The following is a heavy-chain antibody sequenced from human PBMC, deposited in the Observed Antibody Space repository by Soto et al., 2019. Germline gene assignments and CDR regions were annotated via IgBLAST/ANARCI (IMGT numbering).Heavy chain of an antibody. J-gene: IGHJ4*02. CDR2: ISYDGSNK. Sequence: GGSLRLSCASSGFTFSSYAMHWVRQAPGKGLEWVAFISYDGSNKYYADSVKGRFTISRDISKNTLYLQMNSLRAEDTALYYWAIPQSIGYWGQGTLVPVSS. CDR1: GFTFSSYA. CDR3: AIPQSIGY. V-gene: IGHV3-30*03.